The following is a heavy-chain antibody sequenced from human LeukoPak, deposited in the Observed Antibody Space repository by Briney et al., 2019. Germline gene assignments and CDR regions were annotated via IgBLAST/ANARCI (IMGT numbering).Heavy chain of an antibody. Sequence: GASVKVSCKASGYTFTGYYMHWVRQAPGQRLEWMGWINAGNGNTKYSQEFQGRVTITRDTSASTAYMELSSLRSEDMAVYYCARARTTTYYDFWSGYSLDYWGQGTLVTVSS. J-gene: IGHJ4*02. CDR2: INAGNGNT. D-gene: IGHD3-3*01. CDR1: GYTFTGYY. V-gene: IGHV1-3*03. CDR3: ARARTTTYYDFWSGYSLDY.